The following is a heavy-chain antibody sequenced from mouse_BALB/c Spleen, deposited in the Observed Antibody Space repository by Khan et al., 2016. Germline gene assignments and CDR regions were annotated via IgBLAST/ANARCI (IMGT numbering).Heavy chain of an antibody. CDR2: IDPANGNT. J-gene: IGHJ3*01. Sequence: VQLQQSRAELVKPGASVKLSCTASGFNIKDTYMHWVKQRPEQGLEWIGRIDPANGNTKYDPKFQGKATITADTSSNTAYLQFSSLISEDTAVYYCASSPYDYDVGFAYWGQGNLVTVSA. CDR1: GFNIKDTY. D-gene: IGHD2-4*01. CDR3: ASSPYDYDVGFAY. V-gene: IGHV14-3*02.